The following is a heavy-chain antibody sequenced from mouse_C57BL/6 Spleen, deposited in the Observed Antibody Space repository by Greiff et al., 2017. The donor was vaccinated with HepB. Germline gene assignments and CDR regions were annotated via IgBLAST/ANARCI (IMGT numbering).Heavy chain of an antibody. CDR2: ISSGGSYT. D-gene: IGHD1-1*01. CDR1: GFTFSSYG. V-gene: IGHV5-6*02. J-gene: IGHJ4*01. Sequence: DVKLVESGGDLVKPGGSLKLSCAASGFTFSSYGMSWVRQTPDKRLEWVATISSGGSYTYYPDSVKGRFTISRDNAKNTLYLQMSSLKSEDTAMYYCARRYYYYYAMDYWGQGTSVTVAS. CDR3: ARRYYYYYAMDY.